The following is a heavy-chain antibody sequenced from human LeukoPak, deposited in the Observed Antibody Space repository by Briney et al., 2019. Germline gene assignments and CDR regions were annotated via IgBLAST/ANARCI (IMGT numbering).Heavy chain of an antibody. D-gene: IGHD7-27*01. Sequence: PGGSLRLSCAASGFTFSSYGMNWVRQAPGQGLEWVAVISYDGSNKYYADSVKGRFTISRDNSKNTLYLQMNSLRAEDTAVYYCARSWGSIAFDYWGQGTLVTVSS. J-gene: IGHJ4*02. CDR3: ARSWGSIAFDY. CDR1: GFTFSSYG. CDR2: ISYDGSNK. V-gene: IGHV3-30*19.